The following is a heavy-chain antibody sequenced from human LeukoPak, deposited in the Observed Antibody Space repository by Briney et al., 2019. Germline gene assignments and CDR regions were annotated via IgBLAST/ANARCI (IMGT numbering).Heavy chain of an antibody. CDR2: IYYSGST. Sequence: SETLSLTCTVSGGSISSGDYYWSWIRQPPGKGLEWIGYIYYSGSTCYNPSLKSRVTISVDTSKNQFSLKLSSVTAADTAVYYCARSGPMVRGAPYWYFDLWGRGTLVTVSS. V-gene: IGHV4-30-4*01. D-gene: IGHD3-10*01. J-gene: IGHJ2*01. CDR1: GGSISSGDYY. CDR3: ARSGPMVRGAPYWYFDL.